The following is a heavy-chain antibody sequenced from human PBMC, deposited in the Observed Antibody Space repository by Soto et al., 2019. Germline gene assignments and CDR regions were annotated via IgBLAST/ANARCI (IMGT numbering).Heavy chain of an antibody. D-gene: IGHD2-2*01. J-gene: IGHJ6*02. Sequence: SVKVSCKASGGTFSSYAISWVRQAPGQGLEWMGGITPIFGTANYAQKFQGRVTITADKSTSTAYMELSSLRSEDTAVYYCARAALYCSSTSCSYVYYYYGMDVWGQGTTVTVSS. CDR1: GGTFSSYA. CDR2: ITPIFGTA. CDR3: ARAALYCSSTSCSYVYYYYGMDV. V-gene: IGHV1-69*06.